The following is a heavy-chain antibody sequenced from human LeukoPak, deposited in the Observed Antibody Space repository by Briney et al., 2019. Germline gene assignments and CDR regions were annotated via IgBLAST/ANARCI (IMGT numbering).Heavy chain of an antibody. CDR1: GFTLSGYW. CDR3: ARFGMDAAIDY. V-gene: IGHV3-7*01. CDR2: INQDASEK. Sequence: GRSLRLSCAASGFTLSGYWMSWVRQAPGKGREGVATINQDASEKPYVDSLEGRFTSSRDNAKSSLLLQMDSLICEATAVYYCARFGMDAAIDYWGQGTLVTVS. D-gene: IGHD3-16*01. J-gene: IGHJ4*02.